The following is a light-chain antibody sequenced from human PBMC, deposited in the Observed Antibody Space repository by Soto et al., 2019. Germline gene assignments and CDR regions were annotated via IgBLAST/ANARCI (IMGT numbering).Light chain of an antibody. V-gene: IGKV3-15*01. Sequence: EIVMTQSPATLSVSPGARATLSCRASQSVSSNLAWYQQKPGQAPRLLIYGASTRATGITARFSGSGSGTEFTLTISSLQSEDFAVYYCQQYNNWPPGTFGQGTKLEIK. CDR3: QQYNNWPPGT. CDR1: QSVSSN. J-gene: IGKJ2*01. CDR2: GAS.